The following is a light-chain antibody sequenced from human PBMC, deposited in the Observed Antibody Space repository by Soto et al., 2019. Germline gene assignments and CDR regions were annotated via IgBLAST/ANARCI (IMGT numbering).Light chain of an antibody. CDR1: SSDVGGYNC. CDR3: CSYAGSYSLV. CDR2: DVS. J-gene: IGLJ2*01. V-gene: IGLV2-11*01. Sequence: QSALTQPRSVSGSPGQSVTISCTGTSSDVGGYNCVSWYQQHPDKAPKLMIYDVSKRPSGVPDRFSGSKSGNTASLTISGLQAEDEADYYCCSYAGSYSLVFGGGTKVTFL.